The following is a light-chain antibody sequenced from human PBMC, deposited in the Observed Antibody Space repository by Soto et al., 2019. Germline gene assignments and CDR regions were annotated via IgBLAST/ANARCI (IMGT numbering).Light chain of an antibody. Sequence: EIVLTQSPATLSLSPGERANLSCRASQSVSSSLAWYQQKPGQAPRLLIYDASNRATGIPARVSGSGSGTDFTLTISSLEPEDFAVYYCQQRTNGYTFGQGTKLEIK. CDR1: QSVSSS. CDR3: QQRTNGYT. J-gene: IGKJ2*01. CDR2: DAS. V-gene: IGKV3-11*01.